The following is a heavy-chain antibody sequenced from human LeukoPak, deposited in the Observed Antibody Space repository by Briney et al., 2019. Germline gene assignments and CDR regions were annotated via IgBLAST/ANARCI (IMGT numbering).Heavy chain of an antibody. CDR3: ARESRTGWHDFDF. CDR1: GYTFSDYY. Sequence: ASVKVSCKASGYTFSDYYMHWVRQAPGQGLEWMGWMNPKSGGTNYAQKFQGRVTMTGDTSISTVYMELTRLRSDDSAIYYCARESRTGWHDFDFWGQGTLVTVFS. CDR2: MNPKSGGT. J-gene: IGHJ4*02. V-gene: IGHV1-2*02. D-gene: IGHD2-2*01.